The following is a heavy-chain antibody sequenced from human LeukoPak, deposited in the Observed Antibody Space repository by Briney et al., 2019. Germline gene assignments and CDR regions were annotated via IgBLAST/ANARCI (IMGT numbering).Heavy chain of an antibody. J-gene: IGHJ4*02. CDR2: ICAYNGNT. CDR1: GYTFTSYG. Sequence: GASVKVSCKASGYTFTSYGISWVRQAPGQGLEWMGWICAYNGNTNYAKKLQGRVTMTTDTSTSTAYMELRSLRSDDTAVYYCARDYGSYDSSGRHNYWGQGTLVTVSS. CDR3: ARDYGSYDSSGRHNY. V-gene: IGHV1-18*01. D-gene: IGHD3-22*01.